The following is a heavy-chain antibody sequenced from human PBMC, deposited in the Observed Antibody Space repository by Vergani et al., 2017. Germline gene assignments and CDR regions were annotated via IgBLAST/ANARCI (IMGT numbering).Heavy chain of an antibody. CDR3: ARTQMVVTIDY. V-gene: IGHV4-61*02. CDR2: IYTSGST. CDR1: GGSISSGSYY. D-gene: IGHD2-21*02. Sequence: QVQLQESGPGLVKPSQTLSLTCTVSGGSISSGSYYWSWIRQPAGKGLEWIGRIYTSGSTNYNPSLKSRVTMSVDTSKNQFSLKLSSVTAADTAVYYCARTQMVVTIDYWGQGTLVTVSS. J-gene: IGHJ4*02.